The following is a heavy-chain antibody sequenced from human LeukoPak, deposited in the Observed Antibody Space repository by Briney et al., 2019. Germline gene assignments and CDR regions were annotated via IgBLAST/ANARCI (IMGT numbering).Heavy chain of an antibody. J-gene: IGHJ4*02. V-gene: IGHV3-23*01. CDR3: AKSYDYVWGGYRPYFDY. Sequence: GGSLRLSCAASGFTFSSYAMSWVRQAPGKGLEWVSAISGSGGSTYYADSVKGRFTISRDNSKNTLYLQMNSLRAEDTAVYYCAKSYDYVWGGYRPYFDYWGQGTLVTVSS. CDR1: GFTFSSYA. CDR2: ISGSGGST. D-gene: IGHD3-16*02.